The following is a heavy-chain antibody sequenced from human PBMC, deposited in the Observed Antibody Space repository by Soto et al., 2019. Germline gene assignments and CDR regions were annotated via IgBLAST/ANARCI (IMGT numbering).Heavy chain of an antibody. Sequence: EVQLVESGGGLVKPGGSLRLSCAASGFTFSNAWMSWVRQDPGKGLEWVGRIKSKTDGGTTDYAAPVKGRFTISRDDSKNTLYLQMNSLKTEDTAVYYCTTDPTWIQLWEGYDYIWGSYRYRSDYWGQGTLVTVSS. D-gene: IGHD3-16*02. CDR2: IKSKTDGGTT. V-gene: IGHV3-15*01. J-gene: IGHJ4*02. CDR1: GFTFSNAW. CDR3: TTDPTWIQLWEGYDYIWGSYRYRSDY.